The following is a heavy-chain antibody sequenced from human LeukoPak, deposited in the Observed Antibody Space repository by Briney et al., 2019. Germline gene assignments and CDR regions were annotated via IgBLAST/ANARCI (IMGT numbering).Heavy chain of an antibody. CDR1: GFTFGDYA. CDR3: TRDDDGYDYDKFDY. D-gene: IGHD5-12*01. V-gene: IGHV3-49*04. J-gene: IGHJ4*02. CDR2: IRSKAYGGTT. Sequence: ESGGSLRLSCTASGFTFGDYAMSWVRQAPGKGLEWVGFIRSKAYGGTTEYAASVKGRFTISRDDSKSIAYLQMNSLKTEDTAVYYCTRDDDGYDYDKFDYWGQGTLVTVSS.